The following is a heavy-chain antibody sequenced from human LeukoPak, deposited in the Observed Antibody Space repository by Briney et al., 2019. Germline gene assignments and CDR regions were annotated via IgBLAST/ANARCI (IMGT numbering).Heavy chain of an antibody. CDR3: AKIEGSSSYYFDY. CDR2: ISYDGGST. J-gene: IGHJ4*02. D-gene: IGHD6-6*01. Sequence: GGSLRLSCAASGFTFSNYAMHWVRQAPGKGLEWVAIISYDGGSTSYADSVKGRFTISRDNSKNTLYLQMSSLRTEDTAVYYCAKIEGSSSYYFDYWGQGTLVTVSS. CDR1: GFTFSNYA. V-gene: IGHV3-30*18.